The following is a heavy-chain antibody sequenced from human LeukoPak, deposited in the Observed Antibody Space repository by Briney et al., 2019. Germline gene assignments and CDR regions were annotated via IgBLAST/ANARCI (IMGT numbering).Heavy chain of an antibody. CDR3: ARGGYSSSSGSFDY. Sequence: GGSLRLSCAASGFTFSSYSMNWVRQAPGKGLEWVSSISSSSSYIYYAGSVKGRFTISRDNAKNSLYLQMNSLRAEDTAVYYCARGGYSSSSGSFDYWGQGTLVTVSS. V-gene: IGHV3-21*01. CDR2: ISSSSSYI. J-gene: IGHJ4*02. CDR1: GFTFSSYS. D-gene: IGHD6-6*01.